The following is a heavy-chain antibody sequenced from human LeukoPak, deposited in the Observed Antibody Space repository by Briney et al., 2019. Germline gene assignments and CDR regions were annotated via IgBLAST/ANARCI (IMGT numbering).Heavy chain of an antibody. CDR3: ARVGVLRYFDWLSGMYYFDY. V-gene: IGHV4-59*11. J-gene: IGHJ4*02. CDR1: GGSISSHY. Sequence: SETLSLTCTVSGGSISSHYWSWIRQPPGKGLEWIGDIYYSGSTNYNPSLKSRVTISVDTSKNQFSLKLSSVTAADTAVYYCARVGVLRYFDWLSGMYYFDYWGQGTLVTVSS. D-gene: IGHD3-9*01. CDR2: IYYSGST.